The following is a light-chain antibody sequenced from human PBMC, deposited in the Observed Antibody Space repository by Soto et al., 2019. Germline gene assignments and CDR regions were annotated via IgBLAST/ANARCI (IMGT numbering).Light chain of an antibody. J-gene: IGLJ2*01. CDR3: AAWDDSLNGLV. V-gene: IGLV1-44*01. CDR1: GSNIGSNT. CDR2: SNN. Sequence: QSVLTQPPSASGALGQRVTISCSGSGSNIGSNTVNWYQHLPGTAPKVLIYSNNQRPSGVPDRFSGSKSGTSASLAVSGLQSADEVDYYCAAWDDSLNGLVFGGGTKLTVL.